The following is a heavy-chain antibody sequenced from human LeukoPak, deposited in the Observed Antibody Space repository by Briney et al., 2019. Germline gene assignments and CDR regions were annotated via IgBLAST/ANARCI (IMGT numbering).Heavy chain of an antibody. D-gene: IGHD5-18*01. V-gene: IGHV3-23*01. Sequence: PGGSLRLSCVASGFTFSSYGISWVRQAPGKGLEWVSAISSTGGTTYYAESVKGHFTISRDNSKNTLYLQMNSLRAEDTAVYYCAKEIEKYSYGYSYFDYWGQGTLVTVSS. CDR2: ISSTGGTT. J-gene: IGHJ4*02. CDR1: GFTFSSYG. CDR3: AKEIEKYSYGYSYFDY.